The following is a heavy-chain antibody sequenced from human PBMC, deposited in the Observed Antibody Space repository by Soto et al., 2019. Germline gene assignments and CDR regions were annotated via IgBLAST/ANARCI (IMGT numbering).Heavy chain of an antibody. V-gene: IGHV3-33*01. D-gene: IGHD1-26*01. J-gene: IGHJ4*02. CDR1: GFSFSSYG. CDR3: ARDFAVGAAINFFDF. Sequence: QVQLVESGGGVVQPGRSLRLSCAASGFSFSSYGMHWVRQAPGKGLEWVAVIWFDGSNKYYADSVKGRFTISRDNSKKKLYFQMKSLRTEGTAFFFWARDFAVGAAINFFDFWGQGTLVTVFS. CDR2: IWFDGSNK.